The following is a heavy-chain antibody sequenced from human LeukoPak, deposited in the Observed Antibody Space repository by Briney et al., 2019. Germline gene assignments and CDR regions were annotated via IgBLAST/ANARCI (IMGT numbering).Heavy chain of an antibody. CDR2: INPNSGGT. J-gene: IGHJ4*02. CDR3: ARGSSGYCSGGSCYPPGY. D-gene: IGHD2-15*01. V-gene: IGHV1-2*06. CDR1: GYTFTGYY. Sequence: ASVKVSCKASGYTFTGYYMHWVRLAPGQGLEWMGRINPNSGGTNYAQKFQGRVTMTRDTSISTAYMELSRLRSDDTAVYYCARGSSGYCSGGSCYPPGYWGQGTLVTVSS.